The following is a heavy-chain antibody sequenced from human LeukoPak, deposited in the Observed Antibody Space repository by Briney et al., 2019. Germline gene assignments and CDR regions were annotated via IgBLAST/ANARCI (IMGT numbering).Heavy chain of an antibody. V-gene: IGHV1-18*01. Sequence: ASVKVSCKASGYSFTSNVISWVRQAPGQGLEWMGWISAYNGNTNYAQKLQGRVTMTTDTSTSTAYMELRSLRSDDTAVYYCARFGLAKHIEVAGIPFDIWGQGTMVTVSS. CDR2: ISAYNGNT. J-gene: IGHJ3*02. CDR1: GYSFTSNV. D-gene: IGHD6-19*01. CDR3: ARFGLAKHIEVAGIPFDI.